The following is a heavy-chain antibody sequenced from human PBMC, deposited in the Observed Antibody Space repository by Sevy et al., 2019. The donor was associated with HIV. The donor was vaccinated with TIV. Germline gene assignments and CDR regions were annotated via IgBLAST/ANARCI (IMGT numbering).Heavy chain of an antibody. V-gene: IGHV3-23*01. CDR3: AKGTGYDPRDAFDV. J-gene: IGHJ3*01. D-gene: IGHD5-12*01. CDR1: GLTFSSYA. CDR2: ISGGGGST. Sequence: QLGGSLRLSCAASGLTFSSYAMSWVRQAPGKGLEWVSGISGGGGSTYYADYAKGRFTISRDNSKNTLYLQMNSLRAEDTAVYHCAKGTGYDPRDAFDVWGQGTMVTVSS.